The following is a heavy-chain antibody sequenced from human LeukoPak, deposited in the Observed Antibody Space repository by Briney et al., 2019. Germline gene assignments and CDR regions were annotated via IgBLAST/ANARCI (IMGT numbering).Heavy chain of an antibody. CDR2: FSGSGTNT. CDR3: VKPRGGAYIFDD. Sequence: GGSLRLSCAVSGFSFSNAWMSWVRQAPGKGLEWVSTFSGSGTNTYYADSVKGRFTISTDNSKNMLYLQMNSLRAEDTALYYCVKPRGGAYIFDDWGQGTRVTVSS. V-gene: IGHV3-23*01. D-gene: IGHD2-15*01. J-gene: IGHJ4*02. CDR1: GFSFSNAW.